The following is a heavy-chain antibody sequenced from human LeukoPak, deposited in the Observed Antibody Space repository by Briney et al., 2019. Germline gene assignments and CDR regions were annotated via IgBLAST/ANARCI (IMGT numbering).Heavy chain of an antibody. D-gene: IGHD6-19*01. J-gene: IGHJ4*01. CDR3: AKGIYSSGWSYFDY. Sequence: GGSLRLSCAASGFTLSNSAMSWVRQAPGKGLEWVSTLSGSGITTYYADSVKGRFTISRDNSKNTLYLQMNSLRAEDTAVYSCAKGIYSSGWSYFDYWGHGTLVTVSS. V-gene: IGHV3-23*01. CDR1: GFTLSNSA. CDR2: LSGSGITT.